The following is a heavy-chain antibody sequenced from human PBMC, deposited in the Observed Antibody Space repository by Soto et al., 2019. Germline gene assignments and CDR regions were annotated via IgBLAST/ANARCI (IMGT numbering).Heavy chain of an antibody. CDR3: ARVYFDSSDIPLAFDY. Sequence: QVQLQESGPGLVKPSQTLSLTCTVSGGSISSGDYYWSWIRQPPGKGLEWIGYIYYSGSTYYNPSLKSRVTISVDTSKRQFSLKSSSVTAADTAVYYCARVYFDSSDIPLAFDYWCQGTLVTVSS. CDR2: IYYSGST. CDR1: GGSISSGDYY. D-gene: IGHD3-22*01. V-gene: IGHV4-30-4*01. J-gene: IGHJ4*02.